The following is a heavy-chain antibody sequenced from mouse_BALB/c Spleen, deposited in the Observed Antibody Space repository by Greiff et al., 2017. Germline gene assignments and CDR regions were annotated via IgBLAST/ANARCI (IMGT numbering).Heavy chain of an antibody. CDR3: ASEGQIYYYGSSPFAY. V-gene: IGHV3-2*02. J-gene: IGHJ3*01. CDR2: ISYSGST. D-gene: IGHD1-1*01. Sequence: VQLKQSGPGLVKPSQSLSLTCTVTGYSITSDYAWNWIRQFPGNKLEWMGYISYSGSTSYNPSLKSRISITRDTSKNQFFLQLNSVTTEDTATYYCASEGQIYYYGSSPFAYWGQGTLVTVSA. CDR1: GYSITSDYA.